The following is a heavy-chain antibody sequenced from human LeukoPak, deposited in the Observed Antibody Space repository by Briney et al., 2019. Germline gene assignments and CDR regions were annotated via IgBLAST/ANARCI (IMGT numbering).Heavy chain of an antibody. CDR1: GGSISSSSYY. D-gene: IGHD6-19*01. CDR3: ARVKRTVAGLYYFDY. J-gene: IGHJ4*02. Sequence: SETLSLTCTVSGGSISSSSYYWGWIRQPPGKGLEWIGSIYYSGTTYYNPSLKSRVTLSVDTSKNQFSLKLSSVTAADAAVYYCARVKRTVAGLYYFDYWGQGTLVAVSS. CDR2: IYYSGTT. V-gene: IGHV4-39*01.